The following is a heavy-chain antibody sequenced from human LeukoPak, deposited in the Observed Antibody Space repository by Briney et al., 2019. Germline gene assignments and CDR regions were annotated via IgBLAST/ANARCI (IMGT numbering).Heavy chain of an antibody. CDR2: IYYSGST. J-gene: IGHJ6*03. Sequence: SETLSLTCTVSGGSISSYYWSWTRQPPGKGLEWIGYIYYSGSTNYNPSLKSRVTISVDTSKNQFSLKLSSVTAADTAVYYCARHSAPTMVRGVNYYYYYMDVWGKGTTVTVSS. V-gene: IGHV4-59*08. D-gene: IGHD3-10*01. CDR3: ARHSAPTMVRGVNYYYYYMDV. CDR1: GGSISSYY.